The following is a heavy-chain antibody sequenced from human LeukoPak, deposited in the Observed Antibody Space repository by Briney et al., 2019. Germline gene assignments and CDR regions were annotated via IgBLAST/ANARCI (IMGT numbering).Heavy chain of an antibody. CDR1: GFTFSTYT. CDR2: ISSGSSTI. V-gene: IGHV3-48*01. J-gene: IGHJ6*02. D-gene: IGHD3/OR15-3a*01. CDR3: AKSDWPTSYYYGMDV. Sequence: GGSLRLSCAASGFTFSTYTMNWVRQAPGKGLEWVSYISSGSSTIYYADSVKGRFTISRDNAKNSLYLQMNSLRAEDTAVYYCAKSDWPTSYYYGMDVWGQGTTVTVSS.